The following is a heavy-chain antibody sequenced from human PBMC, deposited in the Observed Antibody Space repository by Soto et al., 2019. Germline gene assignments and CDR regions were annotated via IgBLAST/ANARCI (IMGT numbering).Heavy chain of an antibody. CDR2: MNPNSGNT. V-gene: IGHV1-8*01. D-gene: IGHD3-3*01. CDR1: GYTFTSYD. J-gene: IGHJ4*02. CDR3: ARGSHVLRFLEWLPYFDY. Sequence: ASVNVSCKSSGYTFTSYDINWVRQATGQGLEWMGWMNPNSGNTGYAQKFQGRVTMTRNTSISTAYMELSSLRSEDTAVYYCARGSHVLRFLEWLPYFDYWGQGTLVTVSS.